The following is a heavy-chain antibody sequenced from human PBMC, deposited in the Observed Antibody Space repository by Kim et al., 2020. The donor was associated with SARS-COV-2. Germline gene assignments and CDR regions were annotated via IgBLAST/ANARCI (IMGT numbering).Heavy chain of an antibody. D-gene: IGHD3-10*01. Sequence: GGSLRLSCAASGFMFNTYAMSWVRQAPGKGLEWVSVIGGGGDDTHYADSVKGRFIISRDNSKSMLYLLMNSLRAEDTAIYYCAKDYWSYNGDVDPFDIWGQGTMVTVSS. V-gene: IGHV3-23*01. CDR2: IGGGGDDT. CDR3: AKDYWSYNGDVDPFDI. J-gene: IGHJ3*02. CDR1: GFMFNTYA.